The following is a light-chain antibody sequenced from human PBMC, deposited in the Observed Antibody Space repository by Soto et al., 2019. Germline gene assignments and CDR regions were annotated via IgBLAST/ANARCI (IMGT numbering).Light chain of an antibody. V-gene: IGKV3-20*01. CDR1: QTISRSY. CDR2: GAS. Sequence: EVVLTQSPGTLSLSPGERATLSCRASQTISRSYLAWYQQKPGQALRLLIYGASIRATGIPDRFSGSGSGTDFTVTISRLEPEDFAVYYCQQYGSAPHTFGQGTKLEIK. CDR3: QQYGSAPHT. J-gene: IGKJ2*01.